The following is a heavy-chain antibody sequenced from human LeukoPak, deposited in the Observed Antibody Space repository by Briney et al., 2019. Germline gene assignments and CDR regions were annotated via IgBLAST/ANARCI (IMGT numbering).Heavy chain of an antibody. CDR1: GYTFTSNG. D-gene: IGHD5-24*01. V-gene: IGHV1-18*01. Sequence: GASVKVSCKASGYTFTSNGISWVRQAPGKGLEWMGWISANSGNTNYAQKMQGRVTMTTETSSSTAYMELRNLRSDDTVVYYCARDKNYRFDYWGQGTLVTVSS. CDR3: ARDKNYRFDY. J-gene: IGHJ4*02. CDR2: ISANSGNT.